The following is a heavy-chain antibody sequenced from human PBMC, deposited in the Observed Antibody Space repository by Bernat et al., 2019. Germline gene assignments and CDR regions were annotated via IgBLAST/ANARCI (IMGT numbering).Heavy chain of an antibody. D-gene: IGHD4-17*01. Sequence: EVQLVESGGGLVTPGGSLILSCAASGFTFSNARMNWVRQAPGMGLEWVGRIKSKTDGGTTDYAAPVKGRFTISRDDSKNTLYLQMNSLKTEDIAVYDCATDGEYALDYWGQGTLVTVSS. CDR2: IKSKTDGGTT. CDR1: GFTFSNAR. J-gene: IGHJ4*02. V-gene: IGHV3-15*07. CDR3: ATDGEYALDY.